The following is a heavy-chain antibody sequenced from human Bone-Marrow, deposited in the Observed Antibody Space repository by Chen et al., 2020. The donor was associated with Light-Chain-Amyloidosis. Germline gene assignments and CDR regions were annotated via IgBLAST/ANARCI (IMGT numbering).Heavy chain of an antibody. Sequence: QLQLQESGPGLVRPSETLSLTCTVSGGSISINSYYWGWIRQPPGKGLEWIGSMSDSGSTCYSPSRKSRVTISVDTPKNQFSLRLNSVTAADTALYYCARMFGFCSGGSCYSAYFDYWGQGALVTVAS. V-gene: IGHV4-39*01. CDR2: MSDSGST. D-gene: IGHD2-15*01. J-gene: IGHJ4*02. CDR3: ARMFGFCSGGSCYSAYFDY. CDR1: GGSISINSYY.